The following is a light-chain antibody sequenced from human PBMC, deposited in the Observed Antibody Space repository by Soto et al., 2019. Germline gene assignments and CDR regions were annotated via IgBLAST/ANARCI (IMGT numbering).Light chain of an antibody. CDR1: SSDVGGYNY. CDR3: TSYTSSTTIDV. V-gene: IGLV2-14*01. Sequence: QSALTQPASVSGSPGQSITISCTGTSSDVGGYNYVSWYQQHPGKAPKLMIYEVSNRPSGVSNRFSGSKSGHTASLTISGLQSEDEADYFCTSYTSSTTIDVFGNGTKVTVL. CDR2: EVS. J-gene: IGLJ1*01.